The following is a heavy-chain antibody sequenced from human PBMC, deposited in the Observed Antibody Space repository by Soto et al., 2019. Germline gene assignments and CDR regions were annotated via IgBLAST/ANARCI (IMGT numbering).Heavy chain of an antibody. Sequence: GGSLRLSCAASGFTVSSNYMSWVRQAPGKGLEWVSVIYSGGSTYYADSVKGRFTISRDNSKNALYLQMNSLRAEDTAVYYCARDMVRAMDVWGQGTTVTVSS. D-gene: IGHD3-10*01. CDR2: IYSGGST. J-gene: IGHJ6*02. V-gene: IGHV3-66*01. CDR3: ARDMVRAMDV. CDR1: GFTVSSNY.